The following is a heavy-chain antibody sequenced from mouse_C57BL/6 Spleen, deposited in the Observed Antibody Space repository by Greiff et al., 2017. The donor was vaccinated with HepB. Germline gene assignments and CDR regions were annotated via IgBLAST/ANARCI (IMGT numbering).Heavy chain of an antibody. CDR2: IRNKANGYTT. V-gene: IGHV7-3*01. CDR1: GFTFTDYY. CDR3: ARYIYPIDYYGSSHGPYFDY. J-gene: IGHJ2*01. D-gene: IGHD1-1*01. Sequence: EVQLVESGGGLVQPGGSLSLSCAASGFTFTDYYMSWVRQPPGKALEWLGFIRNKANGYTTEYSASVKGRFTISRDNSQSILYLQMNALRAEDSATYYCARYIYPIDYYGSSHGPYFDYWGQGTTLTVSS.